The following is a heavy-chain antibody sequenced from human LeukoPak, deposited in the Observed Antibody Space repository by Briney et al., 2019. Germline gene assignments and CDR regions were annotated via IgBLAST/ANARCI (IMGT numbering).Heavy chain of an antibody. V-gene: IGHV4-34*01. D-gene: IGHD6-13*01. CDR3: ARMSSSWYVHYYYYYYGMDV. CDR1: GGSFSGYY. CDR2: INHSGST. Sequence: NPSETLSLTCAVYGGSFSGYYWSWIRQPPGKGLEWIGEINHSGSTNYNPSLKSRVTISVDTSKNQFSLKLSSVTAADTAVYYCARMSSSWYVHYYYYYYGMDVWGQGTTVTVSS. J-gene: IGHJ6*02.